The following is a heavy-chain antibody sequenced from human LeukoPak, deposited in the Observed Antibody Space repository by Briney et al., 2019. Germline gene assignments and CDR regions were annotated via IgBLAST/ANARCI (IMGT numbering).Heavy chain of an antibody. CDR2: IYYTGRT. Sequence: KSSETLSLACTVSGGSINSYYWNWIRQPPGKGLEWIGYIYYTGRTNCNPSLKSRVTILVDTSKNQFSLKLSSVAAADTAVYFCARVGSGSFDYWGQGTLVTVSS. V-gene: IGHV4-59*01. CDR3: ARVGSGSFDY. CDR1: GGSINSYY. J-gene: IGHJ4*02. D-gene: IGHD6-19*01.